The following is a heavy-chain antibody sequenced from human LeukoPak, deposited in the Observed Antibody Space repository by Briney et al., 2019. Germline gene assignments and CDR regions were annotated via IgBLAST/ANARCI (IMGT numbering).Heavy chain of an antibody. V-gene: IGHV3-23*01. CDR1: GFTFNGYA. CDR3: AKQGIFPGPFDY. J-gene: IGHJ4*02. Sequence: PGGSLRLSCAASGFTFNGYAMSWVRQAPGKGLEWVSAISGSGSNTYYADSVKGRFTVSRDNSKNTLYLQMNSLRAEDTAVYYCAKQGIFPGPFDYWGQGTLVTVSS. D-gene: IGHD3-3*01. CDR2: ISGSGSNT.